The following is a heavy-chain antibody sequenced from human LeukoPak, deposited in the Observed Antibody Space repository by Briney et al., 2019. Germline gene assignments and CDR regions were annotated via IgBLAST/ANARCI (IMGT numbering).Heavy chain of an antibody. Sequence: GASVKVSCKVSGYTLTELSMHWVRQAPGKGLEWMGGFDPEDGETIYAQKFQGRVTMTEDTSTDTAYTELSSLRSEDTAVYYCATVSSGWYVNDYWGQGTLVTVSS. CDR3: ATVSSGWYVNDY. V-gene: IGHV1-24*01. CDR1: GYTLTELS. D-gene: IGHD6-19*01. J-gene: IGHJ4*02. CDR2: FDPEDGET.